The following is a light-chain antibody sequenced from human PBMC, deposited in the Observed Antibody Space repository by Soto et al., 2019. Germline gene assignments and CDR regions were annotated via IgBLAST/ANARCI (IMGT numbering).Light chain of an antibody. Sequence: EIVLTQSPGTLSLSPGERATLSCRASQSVSSSYLAWYQQKPGQAPGLLIYGASSRATGIPDRFSGSGSGTDFTLAIANLQPEDFGLYYCQHYHNFPRTFGQGTKLEIK. CDR3: QHYHNFPRT. J-gene: IGKJ2*01. V-gene: IGKV3-20*01. CDR2: GAS. CDR1: QSVSSSY.